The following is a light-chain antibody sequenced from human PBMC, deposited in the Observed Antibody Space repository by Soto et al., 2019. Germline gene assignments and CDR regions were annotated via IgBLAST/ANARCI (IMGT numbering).Light chain of an antibody. CDR2: KVS. J-gene: IGKJ2*01. CDR3: RQYTHWPHT. CDR1: QSLVHSSGNTF. V-gene: IGKV2-30*02. Sequence: VVLTQSPLSLPVTLGQPASISCRSSQSLVHSSGNTFLSWFFQRPGQSPRRLIDKVSNRDSGAPDRISGSGSGTDFTLQITRVEADDVGVDYWRQYTHWPHTFGQGTKVDIK.